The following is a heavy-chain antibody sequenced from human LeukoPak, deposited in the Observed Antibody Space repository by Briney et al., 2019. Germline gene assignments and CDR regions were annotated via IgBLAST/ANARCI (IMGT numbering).Heavy chain of an antibody. D-gene: IGHD3-16*02. J-gene: IGHJ4*02. Sequence: GGSLRLSCAASGFTFSTYAMSWVRQAPGKGLEWVSGISGSGGNTYYADSVKGRFTISRDNSKNTLYLQMNSLRAEDTALYYCAKHYVWGSYRFDYWGQGTLVTVSS. V-gene: IGHV3-23*01. CDR2: ISGSGGNT. CDR1: GFTFSTYA. CDR3: AKHYVWGSYRFDY.